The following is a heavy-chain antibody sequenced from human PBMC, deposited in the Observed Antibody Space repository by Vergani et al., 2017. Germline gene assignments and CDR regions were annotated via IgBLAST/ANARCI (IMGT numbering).Heavy chain of an antibody. CDR1: GFTFSSYA. D-gene: IGHD3-16*02. CDR2: ISSSSSYI. J-gene: IGHJ4*02. CDR3: ARGQIRLGELSLHY. V-gene: IGHV3-21*01. Sequence: EVQLLESGGGLVQPGGSLRLSCAASGFTFSSYAMSWVRQAPGKGLEWVSSISSSSSYIYYADSVKGRFTISRDNAKNSLYLQMNSLRAEDTAVYYCARGQIRLGELSLHYWGQGTLVTVSS.